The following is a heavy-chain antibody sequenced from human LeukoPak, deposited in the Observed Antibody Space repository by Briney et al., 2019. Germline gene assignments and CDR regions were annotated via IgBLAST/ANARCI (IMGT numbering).Heavy chain of an antibody. CDR1: GGTFSSYA. CDR3: ARDLTATIAGGGDY. V-gene: IGHV1-69*04. CDR2: IIPILGIA. J-gene: IGHJ4*02. Sequence: SVKVSCKASGGTFSSYAISWVRQAPGQGLEWMGRIIPILGIANYAQKFQGRVTITADKSTSTAYMELSSLRSEDTAVYYCARDLTATIAGGGDYWGQGTLVTVSS. D-gene: IGHD5-12*01.